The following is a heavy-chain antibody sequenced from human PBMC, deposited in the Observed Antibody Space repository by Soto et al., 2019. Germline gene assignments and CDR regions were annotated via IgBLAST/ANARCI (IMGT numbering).Heavy chain of an antibody. Sequence: PSETLSLTCTVSGASINSRNYFWGWIRQPPGKGLEFVGSIHSSGGTYYNPSLKSRVTVSVDLSNSHFSLSLKSLTATDTAVYYCGRLAEAATGHTDFDFWGQGTLVTVSS. CDR3: GRLAEAATGHTDFDF. J-gene: IGHJ4*02. V-gene: IGHV4-39*02. D-gene: IGHD2-15*01. CDR1: GASINSRNYF. CDR2: IHSSGGT.